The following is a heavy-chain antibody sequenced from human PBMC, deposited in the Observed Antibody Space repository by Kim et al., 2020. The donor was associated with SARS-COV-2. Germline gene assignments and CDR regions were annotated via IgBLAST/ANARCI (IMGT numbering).Heavy chain of an antibody. CDR1: GGSISSSDYY. J-gene: IGHJ4*02. D-gene: IGHD1-26*01. V-gene: IGHV4-39*01. Sequence: SETLSLTCIVSGGSISSSDYYWGWIRQPPGKGLEWIGHISYTGTTFYNPSLKSRVTISVDTWRTRYSLNLSSVTATDTAVYYCARLTRASHFEDWGQGTLGTVSS. CDR3: ARLTRASHFED. CDR2: ISYTGTT.